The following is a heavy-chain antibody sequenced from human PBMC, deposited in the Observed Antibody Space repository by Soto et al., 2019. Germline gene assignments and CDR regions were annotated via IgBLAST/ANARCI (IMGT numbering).Heavy chain of an antibody. Sequence: TLSLTCTVSGGSISSGGYYWSWIRPHPGKGLEWIGYIYYSGSTYYNPSLKSRGTISVDTSKNQFSLKLSSVTAADTAVYYCARGLRVMTGANAFDSWGQGTMVAVSS. J-gene: IGHJ3*02. V-gene: IGHV4-31*03. CDR2: IYYSGST. D-gene: IGHD2-21*01. CDR1: GGSISSGGYY. CDR3: ARGLRVMTGANAFDS.